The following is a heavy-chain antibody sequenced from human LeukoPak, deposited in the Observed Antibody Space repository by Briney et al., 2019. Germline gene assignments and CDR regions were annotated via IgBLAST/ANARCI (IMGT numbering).Heavy chain of an antibody. CDR2: IGISGETS. J-gene: IGHJ4*02. Sequence: GGSLRLSCAASGFTFSGHYMSWIREAPGKGLEWLSHIGISGETSYNADSVKGRFTISRDNGKSTLYLQTKSLRVEDTAVYYCTRYGDSANKVDFWGQGTLVTVSS. CDR1: GFTFSGHY. CDR3: TRYGDSANKVDF. V-gene: IGHV3-11*01. D-gene: IGHD7-27*01.